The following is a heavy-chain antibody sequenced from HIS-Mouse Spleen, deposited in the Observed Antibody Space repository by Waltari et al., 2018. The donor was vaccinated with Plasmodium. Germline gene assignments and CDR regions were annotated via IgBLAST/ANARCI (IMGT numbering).Heavy chain of an antibody. CDR1: GGSISSYY. V-gene: IGHV4-59*13. J-gene: IGHJ4*02. CDR2: IYSSGGT. Sequence: QVQLQESGPGLVKPSETLSLTCPVSGGSISSYYWSCIRQPPGKGLEWIGYIYSSGGTTYNPALRSRVTISVDKSKNQVSRKLRCGTAADTAVYYCARGGYSSSSYYFDYWGQGTVVTVSS. D-gene: IGHD6-6*01. CDR3: ARGGYSSSSYYFDY.